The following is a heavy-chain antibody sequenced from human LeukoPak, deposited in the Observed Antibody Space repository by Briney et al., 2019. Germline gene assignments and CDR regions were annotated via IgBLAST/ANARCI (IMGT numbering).Heavy chain of an antibody. CDR1: GYSFTTYW. CDR2: IYPGDSDT. Sequence: GESLKISCKGSGYSFTTYWIGWVRQRPGKGLEWMGIIYPGDSDTRYSPSFQGQVTISADYSISTAYLQWSSLKASDTAMYYCARRGYCSGANCHSNAFDIWGQGTMVTVSS. CDR3: ARRGYCSGANCHSNAFDI. V-gene: IGHV5-51*01. J-gene: IGHJ3*02. D-gene: IGHD2-15*01.